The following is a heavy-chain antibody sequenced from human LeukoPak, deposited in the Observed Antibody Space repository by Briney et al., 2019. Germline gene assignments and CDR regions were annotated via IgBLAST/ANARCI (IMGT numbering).Heavy chain of an antibody. Sequence: PGGSLRLSCAASGFTFSSHGMNWVRQAPGKGLEWVSGIRGDGVTTYYADSVKGRFTISRDNSKNTLYLQMNSLRAEDTAVYFCAREEHYRRYFALWGRGTLVTVSS. CDR3: AREEHYRRYFAL. CDR1: GFTFSSHG. V-gene: IGHV3-23*01. D-gene: IGHD3-16*02. J-gene: IGHJ2*01. CDR2: IRGDGVTT.